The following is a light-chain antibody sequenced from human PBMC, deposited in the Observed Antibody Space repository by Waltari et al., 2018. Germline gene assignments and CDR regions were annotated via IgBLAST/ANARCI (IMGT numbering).Light chain of an antibody. CDR1: NIGAKS. CDR2: FDS. V-gene: IGLV3-21*04. CDR3: QVWDTSADHLVV. J-gene: IGLJ2*01. Sequence: SYVLTQPPSVSVAPGKTASITCGGNNIGAKSVNWYKQKPGQAPILLIYFDSDRPSGIPNRFSCSNSGHTATLTTSRVEAGDEAAYYCQVWDTSADHLVVFCGGTNLTVV.